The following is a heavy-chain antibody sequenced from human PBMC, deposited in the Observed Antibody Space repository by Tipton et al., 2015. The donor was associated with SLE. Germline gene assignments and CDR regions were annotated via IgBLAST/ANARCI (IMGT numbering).Heavy chain of an antibody. J-gene: IGHJ3*02. CDR2: INHSGRI. V-gene: IGHV4-39*07. CDR1: GGSITTTPYY. D-gene: IGHD6-6*01. Sequence: LSLTCIVSGGSITTTPYYWGWIRQSPGKGLEWIGDINHSGRIDYNPSLMSRVTISEATSKNQFSLTLSSVTAADTAVYYCATFFGHSSASPDALDIWGQGTMVTVSS. CDR3: ATFFGHSSASPDALDI.